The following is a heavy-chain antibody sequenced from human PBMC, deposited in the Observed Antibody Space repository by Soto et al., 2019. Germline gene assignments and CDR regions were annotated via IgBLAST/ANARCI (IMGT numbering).Heavy chain of an antibody. CDR1: GFTFSSYW. CDR2: INSDGSSL. D-gene: IGHD3-10*01. Sequence: GSLRLSCAASGFTFSSYWMHWVRQAPWKGLEWVSRINSDGSSLRYTDPVKGRFTISRANTKNTLYLQMNSMRVEDTAVYYCGRDYTARGRDSNGVDHWGKGTLVT. CDR3: GRDYTARGRDSNGVDH. J-gene: IGHJ5*02. V-gene: IGHV3-74*01.